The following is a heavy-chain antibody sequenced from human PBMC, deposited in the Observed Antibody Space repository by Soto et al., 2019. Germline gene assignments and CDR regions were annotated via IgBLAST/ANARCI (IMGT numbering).Heavy chain of an antibody. D-gene: IGHD6-13*01. V-gene: IGHV4-59*01. CDR3: ARAVGYSSSWYDYYYYGMDV. Sequence: SETLSLTCTVSGGSISSYYWSWIRQPPGRGLEWIGYIYYSGSTNYNPSLKSRVTISVDTSKNQFSLKLSSVTAADTAVYYCARAVGYSSSWYDYYYYGMDVWGQGTTVTVSS. J-gene: IGHJ6*02. CDR1: GGSISSYY. CDR2: IYYSGST.